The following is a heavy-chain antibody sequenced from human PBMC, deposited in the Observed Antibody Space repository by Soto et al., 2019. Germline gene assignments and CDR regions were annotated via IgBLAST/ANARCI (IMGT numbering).Heavy chain of an antibody. CDR2: IYWDDVK. V-gene: IGHV2-5*02. Sequence: QITLKESGPTLVKPTQTLTLTCTFSGFSLSTTGVCVGWIRQPPGKALEWIAHIYWDDVKRYNPSLNSRLTITKDTSKNQVVLAMTNMDPVDTATYYCVQSRCGGDCLQSYSSHSYYGLDVSGQGTPVTVSS. D-gene: IGHD2-21*02. CDR1: GFSLSTTGVC. J-gene: IGHJ6*02. CDR3: VQSRCGGDCLQSYSSHSYYGLDV.